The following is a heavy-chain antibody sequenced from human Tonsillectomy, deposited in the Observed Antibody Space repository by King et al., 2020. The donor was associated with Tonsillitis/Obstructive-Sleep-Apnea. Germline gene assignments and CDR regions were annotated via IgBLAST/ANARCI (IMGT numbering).Heavy chain of an antibody. V-gene: IGHV1-18*01. D-gene: IGHD1-26*01. CDR2: ISAYTGNI. Sequence: VQLVQSGAEVKKPGASVKVSCKASGYTFSSNGISWVRQAPGQGLEWMGWISAYTGNINYAQKFQGRVTMTTDTSTSTAYMELRSLRSDDTAVYYCARDDRWELAFYYWGQGTLVTVSS. J-gene: IGHJ4*02. CDR3: ARDDRWELAFYY. CDR1: GYTFSSNG.